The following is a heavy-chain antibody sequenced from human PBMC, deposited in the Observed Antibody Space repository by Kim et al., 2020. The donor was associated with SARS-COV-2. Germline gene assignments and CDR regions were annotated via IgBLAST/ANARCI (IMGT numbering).Heavy chain of an antibody. D-gene: IGHD6-6*01. CDR3: ATGVAARPNYYYGMDV. V-gene: IGHV1-24*01. J-gene: IGHJ6*02. CDR1: GYTLTELS. CDR2: FDPEDGET. Sequence: ASVKVSCKVSGYTLTELSMHWVRQAPGKGLEWMGGFDPEDGETIYAQKFHGRVTMTEDTSTDTAYMELSSLRSEDTAVYYCATGVAARPNYYYGMDVWGQGTTVTVSS.